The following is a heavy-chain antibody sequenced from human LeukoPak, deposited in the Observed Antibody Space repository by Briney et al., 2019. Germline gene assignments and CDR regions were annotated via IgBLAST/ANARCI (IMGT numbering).Heavy chain of an antibody. V-gene: IGHV4-39*01. Sequence: SETLSLTCTVSGGSISSTTYYWGWIRQPPGKGLTWIGSIYSGGSTYYSPSLKSRVTISVDTSNDQFSLRLSSVTAADTAVYYCLVVVVAATHYFDYWGQGTLVTVSS. CDR2: IYSGGST. CDR1: GGSISSTTYY. D-gene: IGHD2-15*01. J-gene: IGHJ4*02. CDR3: LVVVVAATHYFDY.